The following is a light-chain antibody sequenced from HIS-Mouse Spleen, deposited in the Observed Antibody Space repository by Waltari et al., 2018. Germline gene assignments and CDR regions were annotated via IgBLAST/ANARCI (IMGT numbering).Light chain of an antibody. CDR3: SSYTSSSTEV. V-gene: IGLV2-14*03. Sequence: QSALTQPASVSGSPGQSITISCTGTSSDVGGYNYVSWYQQHPGKAPKLMIYDVSNRPSGGSNRVSGSKSGHTASLTISGLQAEDEADYYCSSYTSSSTEVFGGGTKLTVL. J-gene: IGLJ2*01. CDR2: DVS. CDR1: SSDVGGYNY.